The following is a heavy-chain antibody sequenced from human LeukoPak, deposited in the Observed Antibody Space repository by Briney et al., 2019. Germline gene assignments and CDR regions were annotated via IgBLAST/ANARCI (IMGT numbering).Heavy chain of an antibody. D-gene: IGHD3-10*01. Sequence: ASVKVSCKVSGYTLTELSMHWVRQAPGKGLEWMGGFDPEDGETIYAQKFQGRVTMTEDTSTDTAYMELSSLRSEDTAVYYCATGGVWFGELLPSFDPWGQGTLVTVSS. J-gene: IGHJ5*02. CDR2: FDPEDGET. CDR1: GYTLTELS. V-gene: IGHV1-24*01. CDR3: ATGGVWFGELLPSFDP.